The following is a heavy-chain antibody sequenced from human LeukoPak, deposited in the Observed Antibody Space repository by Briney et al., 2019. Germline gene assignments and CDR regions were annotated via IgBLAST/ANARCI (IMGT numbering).Heavy chain of an antibody. CDR3: ARPHLRSDYYYYYGMDV. CDR2: INHSGST. CDR1: GGSFSGYY. J-gene: IGHJ6*04. V-gene: IGHV4-34*01. Sequence: SETLSLTCAVYGGSFSGYYWSWIRQPPGKGLEWIGEINHSGSTNYNPSLKSRVTISVDTSKNQFSLKLSSVTAADTAAYYCARPHLRSDYYYYYGMDVWGKGTTVTVSS.